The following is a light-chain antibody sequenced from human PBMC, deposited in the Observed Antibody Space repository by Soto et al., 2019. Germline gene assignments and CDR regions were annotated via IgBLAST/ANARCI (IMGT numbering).Light chain of an antibody. CDR1: QSINNY. CDR3: QKYNSAPLT. J-gene: IGKJ4*01. Sequence: TQSPATLSLSPGERATLSCRASQSINNYLAWYQQKPGKAPKLLIYDASTLQSGVPSRFSGSGSGTDFTLTISSLQPEDVATYYCQKYNSAPLTFGGGTKVDIK. CDR2: DAS. V-gene: IGKV1-27*01.